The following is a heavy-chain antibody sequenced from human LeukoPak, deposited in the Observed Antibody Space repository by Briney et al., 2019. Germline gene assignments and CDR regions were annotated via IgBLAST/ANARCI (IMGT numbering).Heavy chain of an antibody. D-gene: IGHD2-2*01. CDR2: IYPDDPDT. V-gene: IGHV5-51*01. J-gene: IGHJ4*02. CDR1: GYSFTNNW. CDR3: ARHRGAFGSRSCCSLDY. Sequence: GESLKISCQTSGYSFTNNWIGWVRQMPGKGLEWMGIIYPDDPDTRYSPSFQGQVTISADKSISTAYLQWSSLKASDTAMYYCARHRGAFGSRSCCSLDYWGQGTLVTVSS.